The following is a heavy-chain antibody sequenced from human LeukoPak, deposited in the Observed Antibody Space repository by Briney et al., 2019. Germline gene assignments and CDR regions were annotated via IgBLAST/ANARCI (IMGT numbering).Heavy chain of an antibody. CDR3: ARDLGRAFDV. V-gene: IGHV4-61*08. J-gene: IGHJ3*01. CDR2: IYYIGST. CDR1: GGSVSSADYY. Sequence: SETLSLTCTVSGGSVSSADYYWSWIRQPPGKGLEWIGYIYYIGSTNYNPSLKSRVTISVDTSKNQFSLKLSSVTAADTAVYSCARDLGRAFDVWGQGTMVTVSS.